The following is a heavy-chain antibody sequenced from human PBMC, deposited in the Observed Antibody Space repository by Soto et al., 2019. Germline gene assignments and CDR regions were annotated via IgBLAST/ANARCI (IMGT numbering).Heavy chain of an antibody. D-gene: IGHD3-22*01. CDR1: GGSVSMDTYY. Sequence: QVQLQASGPGLVKPSDTLSLTGTVSGGSVSMDTYYWTWIRQPPGRGLEWIGYMHYTGGTSYNPSLKSRVPISVDTSKNQFSLRLSSVTAADTALYYCATGGYYYDSMIWGQGILVTVSS. V-gene: IGHV4-61*01. CDR2: MHYTGGT. CDR3: ATGGYYYDSMI. J-gene: IGHJ4*02.